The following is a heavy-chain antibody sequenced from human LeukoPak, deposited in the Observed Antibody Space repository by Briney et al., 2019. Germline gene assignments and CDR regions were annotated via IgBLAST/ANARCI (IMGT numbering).Heavy chain of an antibody. CDR3: ARGDGGWLGAFDI. CDR2: IYYSGST. Sequence: SETLSLTCTVSGGSISSYYWSWIRQPPGKGLEWIGYIYYSGSTNYNPSLKSRVTISVDTSKNQFSLKLSSVTTADTAVYYCARGDGGWLGAFDIWGQGTMVTVSS. V-gene: IGHV4-59*01. CDR1: GGSISSYY. D-gene: IGHD6-19*01. J-gene: IGHJ3*02.